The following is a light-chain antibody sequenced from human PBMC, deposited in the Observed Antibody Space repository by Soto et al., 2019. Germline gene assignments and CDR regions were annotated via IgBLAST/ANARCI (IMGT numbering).Light chain of an antibody. CDR2: EVS. J-gene: IGLJ1*01. Sequence: QSALTQPASVSGSPGQSITIPCTGTSSDVGGFSYVSWYQQHPGKAPNLMLYEVSYRPSGVSNRFSGSKSGNTASLTISGLQAEDEADYYCSSYTSSSTRVLGTGTKLTVL. V-gene: IGLV2-14*01. CDR1: SSDVGGFSY. CDR3: SSYTSSSTRV.